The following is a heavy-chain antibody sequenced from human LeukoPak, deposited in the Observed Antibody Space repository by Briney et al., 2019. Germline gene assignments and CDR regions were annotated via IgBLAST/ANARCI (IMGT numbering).Heavy chain of an antibody. CDR2: IYYSGRT. CDR3: ARGSGGNYTAFDY. CDR1: GGSISSYY. V-gene: IGHV4-59*01. Sequence: PSETLSLTCTVSGGSISSYYWSWIRQPPGKGLEWIGYIYYSGRTNYNPSLKSRVTISVDTSKNQFSLKLSSVTAADTAVYYCARGSGGNYTAFDYWGQGTLVTVSS. J-gene: IGHJ4*02. D-gene: IGHD1-26*01.